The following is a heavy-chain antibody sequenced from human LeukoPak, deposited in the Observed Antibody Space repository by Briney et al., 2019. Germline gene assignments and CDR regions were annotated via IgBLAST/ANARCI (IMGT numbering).Heavy chain of an antibody. V-gene: IGHV3-30*18. CDR2: ISYDGSNK. D-gene: IGHD1-14*01. CDR3: AKEGTYNPFDY. CDR1: GFIFSLYG. Sequence: PGGSLRLSCAASGFIFSLYGMHWVRQAPGKGLEWVAVISYDGSNKYYADSVKGRFTISRDNSKNTPYLQMTSLRADDTAVYYCAKEGTYNPFDYWGQGTLVTVSS. J-gene: IGHJ4*02.